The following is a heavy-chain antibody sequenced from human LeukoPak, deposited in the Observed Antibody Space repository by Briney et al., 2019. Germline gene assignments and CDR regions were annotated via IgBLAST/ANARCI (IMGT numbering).Heavy chain of an antibody. J-gene: IGHJ4*02. Sequence: GRSLRLSCAASGFTFTSYAMSWVRQAPGKGLEWVSAISGRGGSTYYADSVKGRFTISRDNSKNTLYLQINSLRAEDTAIYYCAKGEDILTGENFDCWGQGTLVTVSS. D-gene: IGHD3-9*01. CDR1: GFTFTSYA. CDR3: AKGEDILTGENFDC. CDR2: ISGRGGST. V-gene: IGHV3-23*01.